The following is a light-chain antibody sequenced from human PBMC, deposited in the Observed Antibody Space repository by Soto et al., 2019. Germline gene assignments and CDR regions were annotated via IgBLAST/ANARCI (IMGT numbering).Light chain of an antibody. J-gene: IGKJ5*01. Sequence: EIVLAQSPGTLSLSPGDRATLSCRASQSVSTSSLGWYQQKPGQAPRLLTYGASSRATGIPDRFSGSGSGTDFTLTINRLEPEDFAVYYCQQYGVSPITFGQGTRLEIK. CDR1: QSVSTSS. CDR3: QQYGVSPIT. CDR2: GAS. V-gene: IGKV3-20*01.